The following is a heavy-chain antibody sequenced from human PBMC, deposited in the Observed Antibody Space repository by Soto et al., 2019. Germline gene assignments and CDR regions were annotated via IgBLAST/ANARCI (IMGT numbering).Heavy chain of an antibody. D-gene: IGHD5-12*01. V-gene: IGHV4-34*01. J-gene: IGHJ4*02. CDR1: GGSFSGYY. Sequence: SETLSLTCAVYGGSFSGYYWSWIRQPPGKGLEWIGEINHSGSTNYNPSLKSRVTISVDTSKNQFSLKLSSVTAADTAVYYCARGYPGRRSRVYGGYAPDYWGQGTLVTVSS. CDR2: INHSGST. CDR3: ARGYPGRRSRVYGGYAPDY.